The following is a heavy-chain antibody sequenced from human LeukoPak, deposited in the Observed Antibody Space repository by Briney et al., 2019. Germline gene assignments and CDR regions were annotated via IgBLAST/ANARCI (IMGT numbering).Heavy chain of an antibody. CDR1: GFTFSSYA. Sequence: GGSLRLSCAASGFTFSSYAMSWVRQAPGKGLEWVSAISGSGGSTYYADSVKRRFTISRDNSKNPLYLQMNNLRAEDTAVYYCATLLWFGEPQDNWFDPWGQGTLVTVPS. V-gene: IGHV3-23*01. J-gene: IGHJ5*02. CDR3: ATLLWFGEPQDNWFDP. CDR2: ISGSGGST. D-gene: IGHD3-10*01.